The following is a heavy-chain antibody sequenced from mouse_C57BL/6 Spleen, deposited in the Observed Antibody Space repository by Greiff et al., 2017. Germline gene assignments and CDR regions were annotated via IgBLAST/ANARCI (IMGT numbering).Heavy chain of an antibody. D-gene: IGHD2-4*01. CDR1: GYTFNSYW. Sequence: VQLQQSGAELVKPGASVKLSCTASGYTFNSYWMNWVKQRPGQGLEWIGRIDPEDGDTNYNEKFKGKATLTADKSSSTAYMQLRSLTSEDSAGYCCHCDDYDAWDYGGQGTGVTVS. CDR3: HCDDYDAWDY. CDR2: IDPEDGDT. V-gene: IGHV1-80*01. J-gene: IGHJ4*01.